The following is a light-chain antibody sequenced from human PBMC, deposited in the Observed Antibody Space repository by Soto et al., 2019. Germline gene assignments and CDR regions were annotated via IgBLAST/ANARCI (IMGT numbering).Light chain of an antibody. CDR1: SSDVGGYNY. J-gene: IGLJ2*01. CDR2: EVT. CDR3: SSFAGGGNPVL. Sequence: QAVVTQPPSASGSLGQSVTISCTGTSSDVGGYNYVSWHQQHPGKAPKVMIYEVTKRPPGVPDRFSGSKSGNTASLTVSGLQAEHEADYYCSSFAGGGNPVLLGGGTKLTVL. V-gene: IGLV2-8*01.